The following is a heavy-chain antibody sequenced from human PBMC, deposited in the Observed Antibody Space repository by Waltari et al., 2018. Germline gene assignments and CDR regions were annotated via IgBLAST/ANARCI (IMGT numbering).Heavy chain of an antibody. V-gene: IGHV4-4*07. CDR2: IYTSGST. D-gene: IGHD3-10*01. Sequence: QMRLQESGPGLVKPSETLSLTCTVSGGSISSYYWTWIRQPAGKGLEWIGRIYTSGSTDYNPSLKSRVTMSVDTSKNQFSLKLSSVTAADTAVYYCARGPLVRGANSLDPWGQGTLVTVSS. CDR1: GGSISSYY. J-gene: IGHJ5*02. CDR3: ARGPLVRGANSLDP.